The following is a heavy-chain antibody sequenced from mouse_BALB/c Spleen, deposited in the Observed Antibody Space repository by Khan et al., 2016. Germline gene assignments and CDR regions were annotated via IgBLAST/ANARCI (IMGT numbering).Heavy chain of an antibody. J-gene: IGHJ2*01. V-gene: IGHV3-2*02. CDR2: ISYSGST. D-gene: IGHD1-1*01. Sequence: EVQLQESGPGLVKPSQSLSLTCTVTGYSITSDYAWNWIRQFPGNKLEWMGYISYSGSTSYNPSLKSRISITRDTSKNQFFLQLNSVTTEDTATYYCARYYYGSSYFDYWGHGTTLTVSS. CDR3: ARYYYGSSYFDY. CDR1: GYSITSDYA.